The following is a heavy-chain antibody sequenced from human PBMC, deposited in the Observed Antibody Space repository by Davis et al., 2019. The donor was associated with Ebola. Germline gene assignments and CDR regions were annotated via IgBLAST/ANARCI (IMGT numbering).Heavy chain of an antibody. CDR3: ARVPIWGSYRYYYGMDV. J-gene: IGHJ6*02. V-gene: IGHV1-2*02. CDR2: INPNSGGT. D-gene: IGHD3-16*02. CDR1: GYTFTGYY. Sequence: APVKVSCKASGYTFTGYYMHWVRQAPGQGLEWMGWINPNSGGTNYAQKFQGRVTMTRNTSISTAYMELSSLRSEDTAVYYCARVPIWGSYRYYYGMDVWGQGTTVTVSS.